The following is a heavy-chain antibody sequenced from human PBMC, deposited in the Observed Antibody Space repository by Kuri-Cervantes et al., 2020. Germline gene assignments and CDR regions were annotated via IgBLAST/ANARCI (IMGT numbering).Heavy chain of an antibody. D-gene: IGHD1-26*01. CDR1: GYTFTSYG. J-gene: IGHJ1*01. Sequence: SVKVSCKASGYTFTSYGISWVRQAPGQGLEWMGGISPIFGTANYAQKFQGRVTITADESTSTAYMELSSLRSEDTAVYYCARPNRPYSGSPGQFQHWGQGTLVTVSS. V-gene: IGHV1-69*13. CDR3: ARPNRPYSGSPGQFQH. CDR2: ISPIFGTA.